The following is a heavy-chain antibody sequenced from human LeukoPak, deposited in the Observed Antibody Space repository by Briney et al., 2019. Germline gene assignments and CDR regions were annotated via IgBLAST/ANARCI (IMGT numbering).Heavy chain of an antibody. D-gene: IGHD6-13*01. Sequence: ASVKVSCKASGYTFTGYYMHWVRQAPGQGLEWMGWINPNSGGTNYEQNFQGRVTMTRDTSISKAYMELSRLRSDDTAVYYCARTIAAAGRDWFDPWGQGTWSPSPQ. CDR2: INPNSGGT. CDR1: GYTFTGYY. V-gene: IGHV1-2*02. CDR3: ARTIAAAGRDWFDP. J-gene: IGHJ5*02.